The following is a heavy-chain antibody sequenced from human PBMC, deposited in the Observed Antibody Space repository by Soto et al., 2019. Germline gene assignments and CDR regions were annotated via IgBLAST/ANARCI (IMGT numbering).Heavy chain of an antibody. V-gene: IGHV4-34*01. Sequence: QVQLQQWGAGLLKPSETLSLTCAVYGGSFSGYYWSWIRQPPGKGLEWIGEINHSGSTNYNPSLKSRVTLSVDTSKNQFSLKLSSVTAADTAVYYCATYIAAAGTWIDYWGQGTLVTVSS. CDR3: ATYIAAAGTWIDY. J-gene: IGHJ4*02. CDR1: GGSFSGYY. D-gene: IGHD6-13*01. CDR2: INHSGST.